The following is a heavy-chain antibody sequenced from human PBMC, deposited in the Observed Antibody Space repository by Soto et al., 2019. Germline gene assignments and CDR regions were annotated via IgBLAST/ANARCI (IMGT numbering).Heavy chain of an antibody. V-gene: IGHV4-31*03. J-gene: IGHJ4*02. CDR3: ARRDRSGCYYWLDK. D-gene: IGHD3-22*01. CDR2: IYFSGTT. Sequence: SETLSLTCTVSGGSISSGDYYWSWIRQHPGKGLEWIGTIYFSGTTYYNPSLKSRVTISVDTSKNQFSLNLSSVTAADTAVYYCARRDRSGCYYWLDKWCQGTMVTVYS. CDR1: GGSISSGDYY.